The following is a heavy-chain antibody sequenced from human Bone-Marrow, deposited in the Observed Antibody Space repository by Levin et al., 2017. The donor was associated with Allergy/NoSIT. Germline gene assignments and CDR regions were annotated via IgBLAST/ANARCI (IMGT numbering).Heavy chain of an antibody. V-gene: IGHV3-30*18. D-gene: IGHD4-17*01. CDR2: ISFDGSNK. Sequence: GGSLRLSCEASGFNFSSYYMHWVRQAPGKGLEWLAVISFDGSNKYYGDSVKGRFPISRDNSKNTLYLQMNSLRADDTAVYFCAKGHFGDFDPIAFDYWGQGTRVTVSS. J-gene: IGHJ4*02. CDR3: AKGHFGDFDPIAFDY. CDR1: GFNFSSYY.